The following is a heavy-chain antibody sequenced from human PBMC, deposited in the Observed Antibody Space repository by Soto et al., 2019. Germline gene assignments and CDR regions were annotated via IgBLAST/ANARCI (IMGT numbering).Heavy chain of an antibody. CDR3: AREVGAYVD. Sequence: EVQLVESGGGLVKPGGSLRLSCAASGFAFSTYSMNWVRQAPGKGLEWVSSITSGSHYIYYADSLKGRFTISRDNAKNSLYLQMNSLRAEDTAVYYCAREVGAYVDWGQGTTVTVSS. D-gene: IGHD4-17*01. J-gene: IGHJ6*02. V-gene: IGHV3-21*01. CDR1: GFAFSTYS. CDR2: ITSGSHYI.